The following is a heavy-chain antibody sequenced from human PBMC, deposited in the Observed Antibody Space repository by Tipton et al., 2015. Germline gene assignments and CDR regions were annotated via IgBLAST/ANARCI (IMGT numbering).Heavy chain of an antibody. CDR2: MNHSGN. V-gene: IGHV4-34*01. Sequence: TLSLTCGVYGGSFSGYYWNWIRQAPGKGLEWIGEMNHSGNYYNPSLKNRVTISLETSENQFSLKLSSVIAADTAVYYRAGTTVAGHTGLGVDYWGQGTLVTVSS. D-gene: IGHD6-19*01. CDR3: AGTTVAGHTGLGVDY. CDR1: GGSFSGYY. J-gene: IGHJ4*02.